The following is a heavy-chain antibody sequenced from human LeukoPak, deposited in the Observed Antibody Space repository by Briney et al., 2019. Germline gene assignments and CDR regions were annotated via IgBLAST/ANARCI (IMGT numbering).Heavy chain of an antibody. V-gene: IGHV4-30-2*01. D-gene: IGHD3-22*01. CDR1: GGSISSGGYY. J-gene: IGHJ3*02. Sequence: SETLSLTCTVSGGSISSGGYYWSWIRQPPGKGLEWIGYIYHSGSTYYNPSLKSRVTISVDRSKNQFSLKLSSVTAADTAVYYCARRGHSSGSHAFDIWAKGQWSPSLQ. CDR3: ARRGHSSGSHAFDI. CDR2: IYHSGST.